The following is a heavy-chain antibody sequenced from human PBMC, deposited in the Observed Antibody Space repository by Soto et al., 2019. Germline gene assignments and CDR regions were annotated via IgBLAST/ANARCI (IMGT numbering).Heavy chain of an antibody. CDR2: IYHSGST. D-gene: IGHD3-10*01. Sequence: SETLCLTCAVSGGSISSGGYSWSWIRQPPGKGLEWIGYIYHSGSTNYNPSLKSRVTISVDTSKNQFSLKLSSVTAADTAVYYCARLYYYGSGTQMLYYFDFWGQGTPVTVS. J-gene: IGHJ4*02. V-gene: IGHV4-30-2*01. CDR3: ARLYYYGSGTQMLYYFDF. CDR1: GGSISSGGYS.